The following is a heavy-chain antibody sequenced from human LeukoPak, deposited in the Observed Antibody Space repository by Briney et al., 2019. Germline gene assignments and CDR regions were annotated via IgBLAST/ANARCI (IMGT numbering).Heavy chain of an antibody. CDR3: ARVSTNGEGEFDL. CDR1: GFTFSAYA. D-gene: IGHD2-8*01. J-gene: IGHJ5*02. Sequence: GGSLRLSCAASGFTFSAYAMHWVRQAPGKGLEWVAVIWYDGSNKYYADSVKGRFTISRDNSKNTLYLQMNSLRAEDTAVYYCARVSTNGEGEFDLWGQGTLVTVSS. CDR2: IWYDGSNK. V-gene: IGHV3-33*08.